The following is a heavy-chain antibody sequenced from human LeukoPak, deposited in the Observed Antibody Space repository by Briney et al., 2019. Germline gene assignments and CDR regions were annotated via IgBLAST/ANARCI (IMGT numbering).Heavy chain of an antibody. CDR1: GYTFNNHY. V-gene: IGHV1-46*02. CDR2: INPSGGST. D-gene: IGHD6-19*01. CDR3: ARQGTYSSAIGMGY. J-gene: IGHJ4*02. Sequence: GASVKVSCKASGYTFNNHYMYWVRQAPGQGLEWMGVINPSGGSTSYAQKFQGRVTMTRDTSTRTVYMEVNRLRSEDTAVYYCARQGTYSSAIGMGYWGQGTLVTVSS.